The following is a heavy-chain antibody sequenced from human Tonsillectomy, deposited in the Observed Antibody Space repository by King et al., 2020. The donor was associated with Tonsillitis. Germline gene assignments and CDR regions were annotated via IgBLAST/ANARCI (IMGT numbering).Heavy chain of an antibody. CDR3: ARDPYGLRNSLYYWDFEL. CDR1: AFIFSNYG. Sequence: QLVQSGGTVVQPGRSLRLSCEASAFIFSNYGMHWVRQAPGKGLEWVAVISYDGSDKFDADSVKGRFTSSRDNSKNTRYLQMNSLRAEDTAVYYCARDPYGLRNSLYYWDFELWGRGTLVTVSS. CDR2: ISYDGSDK. D-gene: IGHD3-10*01. J-gene: IGHJ2*01. V-gene: IGHV3-33*01.